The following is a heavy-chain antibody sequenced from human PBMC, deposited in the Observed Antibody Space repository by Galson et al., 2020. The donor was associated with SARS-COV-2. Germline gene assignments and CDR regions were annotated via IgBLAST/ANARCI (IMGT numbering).Heavy chain of an antibody. Sequence: GGSLRLSCTASGFTFDDYAMHWVRQAPGKGLEWVSGISWNSGGIYYADSVKGRFTISRDNAKNSLYLQMTGLRAEDTALYYCARDLKNGDYADWGDYYGMDVWGHGTTVTVTS. CDR1: GFTFDDYA. CDR3: ARDLKNGDYADWGDYYGMDV. J-gene: IGHJ6*02. V-gene: IGHV3-9*01. CDR2: ISWNSGGI. D-gene: IGHD4-17*01.